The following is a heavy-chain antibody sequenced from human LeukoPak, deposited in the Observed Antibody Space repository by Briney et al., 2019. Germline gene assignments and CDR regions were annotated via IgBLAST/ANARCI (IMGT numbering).Heavy chain of an antibody. CDR2: LNPNTGHA. V-gene: IGHV1-2*06. J-gene: IGHJ4*02. CDR1: AYDFTGYY. CDR3: AKDRDGANRIIL. Sequence: GASVEVSCKVVAYDFTGYYIHWVRQAPGQGPEWMGRLNPNTGHAVYAFKFQGRVTITGDTSSNTAYMEVTRLTSDDTALYYCAKDRDGANRIILWGQGTLVTVSS. D-gene: IGHD5-24*01.